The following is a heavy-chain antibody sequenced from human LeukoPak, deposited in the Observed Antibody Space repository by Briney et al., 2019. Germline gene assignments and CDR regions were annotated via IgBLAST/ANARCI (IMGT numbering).Heavy chain of an antibody. D-gene: IGHD6-13*01. V-gene: IGHV4-34*01. CDR1: GGSFSGYY. CDR2: INHSGST. CDR3: ARPHQLRYFDY. Sequence: SETLSLTCAVYGGSFSGYYWSWIRQPPGKGLEWIGEINHSGSTNYNPPLKSRVTISVDTSKNQFSLKLSSVTAADTAVYYCARPHQLRYFDYWGQGTLVTVSS. J-gene: IGHJ4*02.